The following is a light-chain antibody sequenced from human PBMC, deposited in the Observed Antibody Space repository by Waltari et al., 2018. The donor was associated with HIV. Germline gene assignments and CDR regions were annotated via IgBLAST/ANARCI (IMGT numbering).Light chain of an antibody. CDR1: NSAIGGYNY. CDR2: DVT. J-gene: IGLJ3*02. V-gene: IGLV2-14*03. CDR3: TSYTSSSTWV. Sequence: QSALTQPASVSGSPGQSITISCTGTNSAIGGYNYVSWYQQHPGKAPKLIIYDVTSRPSGVSNRFSGSKSATTASLTISGLQAEDESDYYCTSYTSSSTWVFGGGTKLTVL.